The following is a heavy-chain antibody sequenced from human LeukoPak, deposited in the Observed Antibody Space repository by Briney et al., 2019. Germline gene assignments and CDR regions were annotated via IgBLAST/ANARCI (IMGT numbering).Heavy chain of an antibody. V-gene: IGHV4-34*01. Sequence: SETLSLTCAVYGGSFSGYYWSWIRQPPGKGLEWIGEINHSGSTNYNPSLKSRVTISVDTSKNQFSLKLSSVTAADTAVYYCARDSGFTMVRGVIGREDNWFDPWGQGTLVIVSS. D-gene: IGHD3-10*01. CDR3: ARDSGFTMVRGVIGREDNWFDP. CDR2: INHSGST. J-gene: IGHJ5*02. CDR1: GGSFSGYY.